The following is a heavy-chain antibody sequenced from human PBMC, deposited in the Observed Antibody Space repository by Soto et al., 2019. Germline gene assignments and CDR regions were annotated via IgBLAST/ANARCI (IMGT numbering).Heavy chain of an antibody. J-gene: IGHJ6*02. CDR3: ARGGDYYYGMDV. CDR2: IWYDGSNK. Sequence: QVQLVESGGGVVQPGRSLRLSCAASGFTFSSYGMHWVRQAPGEGLEWVAVIWYDGSNKYYADSVKGRFTISRDNSKNTLYLQMNSLRAEDTAVYYCARGGDYYYGMDVWGQGTTVTVSS. CDR1: GFTFSSYG. V-gene: IGHV3-33*01.